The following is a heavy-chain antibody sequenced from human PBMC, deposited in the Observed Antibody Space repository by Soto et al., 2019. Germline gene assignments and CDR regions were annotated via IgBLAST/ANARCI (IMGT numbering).Heavy chain of an antibody. CDR2: IYPGDSDT. V-gene: IGHV5-51*01. D-gene: IGHD3-22*01. CDR3: ARTNLGYYYDSSGYPLAFDI. Sequence: GESLKISCKGSGYSFTIYWIGWVSQMPGKGLEWMGIIYPGDSDTRYSPSFQGQVTISADKSISTAYLQWSRLKASDTAMYYCARTNLGYYYDSSGYPLAFDIWGQGTMVTVSS. CDR1: GYSFTIYW. J-gene: IGHJ3*02.